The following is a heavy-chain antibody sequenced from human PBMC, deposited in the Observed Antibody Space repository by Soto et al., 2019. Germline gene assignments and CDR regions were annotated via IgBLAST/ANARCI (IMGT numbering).Heavy chain of an antibody. Sequence: GGSLRLSCAASGFTFSSYAMHWVRQAPGKGLEWVAVISYDGSNKYYADSVKRRFTISRDNSKNTLYLQMNSLRADDTAVYYCARPLLLWFGGPFDYWGQGTLVTVSS. D-gene: IGHD3-10*01. J-gene: IGHJ4*02. CDR2: ISYDGSNK. V-gene: IGHV3-30-3*01. CDR3: ARPLLLWFGGPFDY. CDR1: GFTFSSYA.